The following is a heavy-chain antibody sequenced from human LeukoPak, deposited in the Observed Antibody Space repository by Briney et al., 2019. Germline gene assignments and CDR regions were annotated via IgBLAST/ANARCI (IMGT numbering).Heavy chain of an antibody. Sequence: SVKVSCKASGSTFSSYAISWVRQAPGQGLEWMGGIIPIFGTANYAQKFQGRVTITADESTSTAYMELSSLRSEDTAVYYCATYSGSYYYCDYWGQGTLVTVSS. J-gene: IGHJ4*02. D-gene: IGHD1-26*01. CDR2: IIPIFGTA. CDR3: ATYSGSYYYCDY. CDR1: GSTFSSYA. V-gene: IGHV1-69*01.